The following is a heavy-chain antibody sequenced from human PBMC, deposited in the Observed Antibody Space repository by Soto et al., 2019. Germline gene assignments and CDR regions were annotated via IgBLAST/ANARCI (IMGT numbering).Heavy chain of an antibody. Sequence: EVQLVQSGGGLVQPGGSLRLSCAASGFTFSTYAMNWVRQPPGKGLEWVSYISSSGSTIYHADSVKGRFTISRDKANNSLYLHMRSLRVEDTAVYYCGRVYGAGNWFDCWGQGTLVTVSS. V-gene: IGHV3-48*01. CDR1: GFTFSTYA. J-gene: IGHJ5*01. CDR3: GRVYGAGNWFDC. CDR2: ISSSGSTI. D-gene: IGHD2-8*01.